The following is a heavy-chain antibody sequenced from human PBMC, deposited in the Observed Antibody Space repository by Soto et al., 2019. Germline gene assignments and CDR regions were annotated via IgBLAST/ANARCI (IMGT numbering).Heavy chain of an antibody. CDR2: ISSSSSYI. J-gene: IGHJ6*02. V-gene: IGHV3-21*01. CDR1: GFTFSSYS. Sequence: EVQLVESGGGLVKPGGSLRLSCAASGFTFSSYSMNWVRQAPGKGLEWVSSISSSSSYIYYADSVKGRFTISRDNAKNSLYLQMNSLRAEDTAVYYCARVRRGLERRLGHGMDVWGQGTTVTVSS. D-gene: IGHD1-1*01. CDR3: ARVRRGLERRLGHGMDV.